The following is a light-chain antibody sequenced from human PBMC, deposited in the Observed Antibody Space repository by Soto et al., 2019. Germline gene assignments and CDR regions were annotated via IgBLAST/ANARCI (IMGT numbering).Light chain of an antibody. J-gene: IGKJ3*01. CDR2: NTF. Sequence: EIVLTQSPGTLSLSPGDRATLSCRASQSFSTSYLAWYQHKPGQAPRLLIHNTFTRATGIPDRFIGSGSGTDFTLTISRLEPEDFAVYYCQQYGGSPFTFGPGTKVDIK. CDR1: QSFSTSY. V-gene: IGKV3-20*01. CDR3: QQYGGSPFT.